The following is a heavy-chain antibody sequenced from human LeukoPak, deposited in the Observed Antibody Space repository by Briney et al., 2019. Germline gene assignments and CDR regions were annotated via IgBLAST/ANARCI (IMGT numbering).Heavy chain of an antibody. J-gene: IGHJ1*01. CDR2: ISGSGGST. V-gene: IGHV3-23*01. CDR3: AKVGSSSYKWGYFEYFQH. CDR1: GFTFSSYA. Sequence: HSGGSLRLSCAASGFTFSSYAMSWVRQAPGKGLEWVSAISGSGGSTYYADSVKGRFTISRDNSKNTVYLEMNSLRADDTAVYYCAKVGSSSYKWGYFEYFQHWGQGTLVTVSS. D-gene: IGHD6-13*01.